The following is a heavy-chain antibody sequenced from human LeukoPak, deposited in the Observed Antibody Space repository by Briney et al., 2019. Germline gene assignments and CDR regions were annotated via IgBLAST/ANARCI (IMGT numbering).Heavy chain of an antibody. CDR1: GYTFTSYG. CDR3: ARAAYYDFWSGYPYYMDV. J-gene: IGHJ6*03. CDR2: ISAYNGNT. V-gene: IGHV1-18*01. Sequence: ASVKVSCKASGYTFTSYGISWVRQAPGQGLEWMGWISAYNGNTNYAQKLQGRVTMTTDTSTSTAYMELRSLRSDDTAVYYCARAAYYDFWSGYPYYMDVWGKGTTVTISS. D-gene: IGHD3-3*01.